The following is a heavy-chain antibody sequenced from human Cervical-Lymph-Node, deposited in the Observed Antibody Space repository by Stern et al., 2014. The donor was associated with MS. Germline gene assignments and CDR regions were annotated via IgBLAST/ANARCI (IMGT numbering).Heavy chain of an antibody. CDR2: ISDNGGST. Sequence: VQLVESGGGLVQPGGSLRLSCSASGFTFSNFAMSWVRQTAGKGLEWVSLISDNGGSTYYADSGKGRFTVSRDNSKKMLYLQMNSLGAEDTAVYYCAKSLFTGSWFFDYWGRGTLVAVSS. V-gene: IGHV3-23*04. CDR3: AKSLFTGSWFFDY. D-gene: IGHD6-13*01. J-gene: IGHJ4*02. CDR1: GFTFSNFA.